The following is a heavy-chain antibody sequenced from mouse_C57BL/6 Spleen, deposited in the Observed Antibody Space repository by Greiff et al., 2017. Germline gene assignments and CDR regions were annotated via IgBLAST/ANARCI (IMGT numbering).Heavy chain of an antibody. CDR3: ARDRTLYWYFDV. V-gene: IGHV3-6*01. J-gene: IGHJ1*03. Sequence: EVKLQESGPGLVKPSQSLSLTCSVTGYSITSGYYWNWIRQFPGNKLEWMGYISYDGSNNYNPSLKNRISITRDTSKNQFLLKLNSVTTEDTATYYCARDRTLYWYFDVWGTGTTVTVSS. CDR2: ISYDGSN. CDR1: GYSITSGYY.